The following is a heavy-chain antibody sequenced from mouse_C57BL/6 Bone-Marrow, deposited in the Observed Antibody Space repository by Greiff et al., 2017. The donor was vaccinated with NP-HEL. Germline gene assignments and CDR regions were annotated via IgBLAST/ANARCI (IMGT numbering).Heavy chain of an antibody. V-gene: IGHV6-6*01. Sequence: EVLLVESGGGLVQPGGSMKLSCAASGFTFSDAWMDWVRQSPEKGLEWVAEIRNKANNHATYYAVSVKGRFTISRDDSKSSVYLQMNSVRAEDTGIYYCTRRGGYYAFAYWGQGTLVTVSA. CDR3: TRRGGYYAFAY. CDR2: IRNKANNHAT. CDR1: GFTFSDAW. D-gene: IGHD2-3*01. J-gene: IGHJ3*01.